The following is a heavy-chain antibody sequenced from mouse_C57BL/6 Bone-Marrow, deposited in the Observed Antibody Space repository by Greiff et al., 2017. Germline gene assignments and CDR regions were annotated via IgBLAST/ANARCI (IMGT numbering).Heavy chain of an antibody. J-gene: IGHJ2*01. CDR2: IDPANGNT. Sequence: VQLKQSVAELVRPGASVKLSCTASGFNIKNTYMHWVKQRPEQSLEWIGRIDPANGNTKYAPKFQGKDTITAETSSNKPYLQLSSLTSDDTANYYCAKRGILHYFDYWGQGTTLTVSS. V-gene: IGHV14-3*01. CDR3: AKRGILHYFDY. CDR1: GFNIKNTY.